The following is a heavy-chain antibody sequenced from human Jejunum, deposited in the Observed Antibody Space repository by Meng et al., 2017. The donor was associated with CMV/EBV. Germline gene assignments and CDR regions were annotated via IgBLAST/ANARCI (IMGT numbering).Heavy chain of an antibody. CDR2: ISHDGNVR. CDR3: AKDRPPYYYDSSGYHPGFDY. J-gene: IGHJ4*02. Sequence: TYAMNWVRQAPGRGLEWVALISHDGNVRYYADSVKGRFTISRDNSKNTLYLQMNSLRAEDTAVYYCAKDRPPYYYDSSGYHPGFDYWGQGTLVTVSS. CDR1: TYA. D-gene: IGHD3-22*01. V-gene: IGHV3-30*04.